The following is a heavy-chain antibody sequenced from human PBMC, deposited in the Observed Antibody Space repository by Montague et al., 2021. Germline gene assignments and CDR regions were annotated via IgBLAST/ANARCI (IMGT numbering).Heavy chain of an antibody. Sequence: SLRLSFSGSGFTLDSYMMSWVRQAPGKGLEWVSASSGTGADTYYADSVKGRFTISRDNSKNTLYLQMDSLRDDDTAVYYCARDGYNWIPYDYWGQGTLVTVSS. CDR2: SSGTGADT. V-gene: IGHV3-23*01. J-gene: IGHJ4*02. CDR1: GFTLDSYM. CDR3: ARDGYNWIPYDY. D-gene: IGHD1-1*01.